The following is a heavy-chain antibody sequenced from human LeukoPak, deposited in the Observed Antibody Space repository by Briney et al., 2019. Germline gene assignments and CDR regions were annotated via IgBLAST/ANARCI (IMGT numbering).Heavy chain of an antibody. D-gene: IGHD3-10*01. CDR2: IFYSGST. Sequence: SETLSLTCTVSGGSISSYYWTWIRQPPGKGLEWIGYIFYSGSTKYNPSLKSRVTTSVDTSKNQSSLKLSSVTAADTAVYYCARDPSLLSGYFDLWGRGTLVTVSS. CDR3: ARDPSLLSGYFDL. V-gene: IGHV4-59*01. CDR1: GGSISSYY. J-gene: IGHJ2*01.